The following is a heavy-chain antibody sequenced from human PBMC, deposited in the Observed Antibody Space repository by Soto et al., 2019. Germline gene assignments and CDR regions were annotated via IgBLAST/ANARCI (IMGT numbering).Heavy chain of an antibody. Sequence: GGSLRLSCAASGFTFSSYSMNWVRQAPGKGLEWVSSISSSSSYIYYADSVKGRFTISRDNAKNSLYLQMNSLRAEDTAVYYCARVGRSGSYYYFDYWGQGTLVTVS. CDR3: ARVGRSGSYYYFDY. V-gene: IGHV3-21*01. D-gene: IGHD1-26*01. J-gene: IGHJ4*02. CDR2: ISSSSSYI. CDR1: GFTFSSYS.